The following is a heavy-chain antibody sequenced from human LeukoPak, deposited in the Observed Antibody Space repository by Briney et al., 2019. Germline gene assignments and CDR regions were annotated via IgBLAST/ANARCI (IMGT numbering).Heavy chain of an antibody. Sequence: PGGSLRLSCAASGFTFSSYAMSWVRQARGKGLEWVSAISGSGGSTYYADSVKGRFTISRDNSKNTLYLQMNSLRAEDTAAYYCAKVAYDFWSGYYDYWGQGTLVTVSS. J-gene: IGHJ4*02. CDR3: AKVAYDFWSGYYDY. D-gene: IGHD3-3*01. CDR2: ISGSGGST. V-gene: IGHV3-23*01. CDR1: GFTFSSYA.